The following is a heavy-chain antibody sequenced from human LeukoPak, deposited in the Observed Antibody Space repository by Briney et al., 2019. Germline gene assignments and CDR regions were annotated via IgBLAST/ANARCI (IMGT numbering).Heavy chain of an antibody. CDR3: GREYCNKSGSVSDY. Sequence: GGSLRLSCAASGFTFSSYNMNWVPQAPGKGLEGVSYITSSSSTIYYADSVKGLFTISSDNAKNSLYLQMNSLRDEDKAVYYCGREYCNKSGSVSDYGGQGPLVTVS. J-gene: IGHJ4*02. V-gene: IGHV3-48*02. D-gene: IGHD3-10*01. CDR1: GFTFSSYN. CDR2: ITSSSSTI.